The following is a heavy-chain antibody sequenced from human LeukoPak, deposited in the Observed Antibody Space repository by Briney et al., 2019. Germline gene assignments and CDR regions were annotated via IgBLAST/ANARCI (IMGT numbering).Heavy chain of an antibody. D-gene: IGHD4-17*01. CDR1: GGSISSYY. J-gene: IGHJ4*02. Sequence: SETLSLTCTVSGGSISSYYWTWIRQTPGKGLDWIGYIHYTGSTNYNPSLKSRVTISVDTSKSQFSLELTSVTAADTAVYYCAGGPAVTTNDYWGQGTPVTVSS. CDR3: AGGPAVTTNDY. CDR2: IHYTGST. V-gene: IGHV4-59*01.